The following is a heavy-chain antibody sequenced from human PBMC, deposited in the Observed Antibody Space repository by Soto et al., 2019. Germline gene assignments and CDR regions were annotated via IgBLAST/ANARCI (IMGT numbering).Heavy chain of an antibody. J-gene: IGHJ4*02. D-gene: IGHD2-8*01. CDR1: GGYVSRGSYY. V-gene: IGHV4-61*01. CDR3: VHHGGVPYYHDF. CDR2: ISYSGST. Sequence: QVQLQESGPGLVEPSETLSLTCTVSGGYVSRGSYYWSWIRQPPGKGLEWIGHISYSGSTYYNPSLRGRVTVSVDTSKNRFSLKLRSVTPADTAVYYCVHHGGVPYYHDFWGQGMLVTVSS.